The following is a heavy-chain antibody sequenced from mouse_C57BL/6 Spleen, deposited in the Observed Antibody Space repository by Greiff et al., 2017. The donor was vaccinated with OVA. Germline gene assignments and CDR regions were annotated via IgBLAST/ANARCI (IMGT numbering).Heavy chain of an antibody. CDR3: ARTAPNWDFLDY. V-gene: IGHV1-66*01. Sequence: QVQLQQSGPELVKPGASVKISCKASGYSFTSYYIHWVKQRPGQGLEWIGWIYPGSGNTKYNEKFKGKATLTADTSSSTAYMQLSSLTSEDSAVYYCARTAPNWDFLDYWGQGTTLTVSS. CDR1: GYSFTSYY. J-gene: IGHJ2*01. D-gene: IGHD4-1*01. CDR2: IYPGSGNT.